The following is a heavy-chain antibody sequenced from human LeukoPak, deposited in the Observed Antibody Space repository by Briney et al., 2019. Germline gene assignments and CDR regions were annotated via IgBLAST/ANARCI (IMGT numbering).Heavy chain of an antibody. D-gene: IGHD5-12*01. CDR1: GGSVSAFY. J-gene: IGHJ4*02. Sequence: SETLSLTCTVSGGSVSAFYWSWIRQPPGKGLQWIGYVSYTGSTNHTGSTNYNPSLKSRVNISVDTSNNQFSLKLSSLTAADTAVYFCARNRVATIYGKFDYWGQGTMVTVSS. V-gene: IGHV4-59*02. CDR3: ARNRVATIYGKFDY. CDR2: VSYTGSTNHTGST.